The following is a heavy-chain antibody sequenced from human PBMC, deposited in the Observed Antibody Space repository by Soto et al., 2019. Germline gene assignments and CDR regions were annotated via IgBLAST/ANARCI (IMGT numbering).Heavy chain of an antibody. CDR1: GYTFTSYD. D-gene: IGHD1-1*01. V-gene: IGHV1-8*01. CDR2: MNPNSGNS. CDR3: ARRAETNGWNGFGADKYYFDF. Sequence: ASVKVSCKASGYTFTSYDIYWVRQATGQGLEWMGWMNPNSGNSGYAQKFQGRVTMTSDTSISTAHMELSSLRSEDTAVYYCARRAETNGWNGFGADKYYFDFWGQGTLVTVSS. J-gene: IGHJ4*02.